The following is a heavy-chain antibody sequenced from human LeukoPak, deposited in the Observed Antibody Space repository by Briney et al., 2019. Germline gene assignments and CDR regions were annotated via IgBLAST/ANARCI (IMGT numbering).Heavy chain of an antibody. V-gene: IGHV3-23*01. CDR3: AKSGHYYDSSPYYSG. CDR2: ISDDGDST. Sequence: GGSLRLSCAAAGFTFSNYAMSWVRQAPGKGPEWVAAISDDGDSTNYAASVKGRFTISRDNSKNTLYLRMNSLRAEDTAVYYCAKSGHYYDSSPYYSGWGQGTLVTVSS. J-gene: IGHJ4*02. D-gene: IGHD3-22*01. CDR1: GFTFSNYA.